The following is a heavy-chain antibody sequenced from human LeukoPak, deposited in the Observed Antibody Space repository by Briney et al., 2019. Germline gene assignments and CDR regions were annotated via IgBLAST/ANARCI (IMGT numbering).Heavy chain of an antibody. Sequence: SVKVSCKASGGTFSSYAISWVQHAPGQGLEWMGGSIPIFGTANYAQKFQGRVTITADESTSTAYMELSSLRSEDTAVYYCARHSSGSYVGRAGYFDYWGQGTLVTVSS. CDR2: SIPIFGTA. CDR1: GGTFSSYA. D-gene: IGHD3-10*01. CDR3: ARHSSGSYVGRAGYFDY. V-gene: IGHV1-69*13. J-gene: IGHJ4*02.